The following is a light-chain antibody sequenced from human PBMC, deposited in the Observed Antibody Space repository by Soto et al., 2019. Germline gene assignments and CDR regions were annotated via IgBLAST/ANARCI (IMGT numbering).Light chain of an antibody. CDR2: AAS. Sequence: DIQMTQSPSSLSASVGDRVTITCRASQSISSYLNWYQQKPGKAPKLLIYAASSLQSGVPSRFSGSGSGTXXXXXXXXXXPXDFATYYCQQSYSTPNTFGPGTKVDIK. CDR3: QQSYSTPNT. CDR1: QSISSY. V-gene: IGKV1-39*01. J-gene: IGKJ3*01.